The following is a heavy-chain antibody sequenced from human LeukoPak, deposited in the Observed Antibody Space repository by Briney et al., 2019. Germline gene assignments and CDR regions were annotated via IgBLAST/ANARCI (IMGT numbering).Heavy chain of an antibody. CDR2: ISGSGGST. Sequence: GGSLRLSCAASGFTFSSYAMSWVRQAPGKGLEWVSAISGSGGSTYYADSVKGRFTISRDNAKNSLYLQVNSLRDEDAAVYYCARVPTGVFDHWGQGALVTVSS. D-gene: IGHD7-27*01. CDR3: ARVPTGVFDH. V-gene: IGHV3-23*01. J-gene: IGHJ4*02. CDR1: GFTFSSYA.